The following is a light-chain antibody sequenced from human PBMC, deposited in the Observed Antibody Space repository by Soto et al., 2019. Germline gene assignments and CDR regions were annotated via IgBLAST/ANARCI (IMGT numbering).Light chain of an antibody. V-gene: IGKV1-5*01. CDR3: QRYDTFFYT. CDR2: DAS. CDR1: QSISNW. J-gene: IGKJ2*01. Sequence: DIQMTQSPSTLSASVGERITITCRASQSISNWLAWYQQKPGKAPKLLIYDASTLESWGPSRFSGSGSATEFTLTVSHLQPDEFATYYCQRYDTFFYTFGQGTKLEI.